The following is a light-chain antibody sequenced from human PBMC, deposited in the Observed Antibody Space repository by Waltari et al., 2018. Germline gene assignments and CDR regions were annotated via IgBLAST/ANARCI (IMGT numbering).Light chain of an antibody. J-gene: IGLJ2*01. CDR2: EVN. Sequence: QSALTQPASVSGSPGQSITISCTGSHRDFGHYHLVYWYQQHPGKAPKLLLYEVNQRPSGVSSRFSGSKSGITASLTISGLQAEDEADFYCCSYAGSTTWLFGGGTRLTVL. CDR1: HRDFGHYHL. V-gene: IGLV2-23*02. CDR3: CSYAGSTTWL.